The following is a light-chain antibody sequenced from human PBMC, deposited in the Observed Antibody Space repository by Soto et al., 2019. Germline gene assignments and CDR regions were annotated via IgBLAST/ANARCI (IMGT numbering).Light chain of an antibody. CDR3: QNYNSAPWT. V-gene: IGKV1-27*01. CDR1: RDITDY. J-gene: IGKJ1*01. CDR2: TAS. Sequence: DIQMTQSPSSLSASVGDRVTITCRASRDITDYLAWYQQKPGQVPKLLIYTASTLHSGVPSRFTASGSGTDFTLTITGLQPEDFATYYCQNYNSAPWTFDQGTKVEF.